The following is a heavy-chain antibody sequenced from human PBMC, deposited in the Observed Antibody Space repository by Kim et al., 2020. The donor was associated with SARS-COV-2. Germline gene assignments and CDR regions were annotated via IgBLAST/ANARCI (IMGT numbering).Heavy chain of an antibody. J-gene: IGHJ4*02. CDR3: ARDFDY. Sequence: YNGNTNHAQELQGRVTMTTDTSTSTAYMELRSLRSDDTAVYYCARDFDYWGQGTLVTVSS. CDR2: YNGNT. V-gene: IGHV1-18*01.